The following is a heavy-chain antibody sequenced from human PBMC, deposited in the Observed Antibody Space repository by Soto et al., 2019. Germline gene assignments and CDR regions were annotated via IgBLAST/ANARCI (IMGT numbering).Heavy chain of an antibody. CDR1: GYTFTGYY. D-gene: IGHD5-18*01. CDR2: INLNSGGT. J-gene: IGHJ3*02. Sequence: GASVKVSCKASGYTFTGYYMHWVRQAPGQGLEWMGWINLNSGGTNYAQKFQGWVTMTRDTSISTAYMELSRLRSDDTAVYYCAREKRGYGPRDDAFDIWGQGTMVTVSS. CDR3: AREKRGYGPRDDAFDI. V-gene: IGHV1-2*04.